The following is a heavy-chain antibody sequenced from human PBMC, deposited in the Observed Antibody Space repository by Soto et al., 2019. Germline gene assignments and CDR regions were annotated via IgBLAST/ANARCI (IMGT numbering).Heavy chain of an antibody. Sequence: PGGSLRLSCAASGFTFSSYSMNWVRQAPGKGLEWVSYISSSSSTIYYADSVKGRFTISRDNAKNSLYLQMNSLRDEDTAVYYCASTYDYVWGSYRPSDYWGQGTLVTVSS. CDR3: ASTYDYVWGSYRPSDY. CDR2: ISSSSSTI. J-gene: IGHJ4*02. V-gene: IGHV3-48*02. CDR1: GFTFSSYS. D-gene: IGHD3-16*02.